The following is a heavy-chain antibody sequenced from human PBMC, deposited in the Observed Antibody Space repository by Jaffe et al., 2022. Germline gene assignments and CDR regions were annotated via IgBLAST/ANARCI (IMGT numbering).Heavy chain of an antibody. CDR1: GGSISSGSYY. Sequence: QVQLQESGPGLVKPSQTLSLTCTVSGGSISSGSYYWSWIRQPAGKGLEWIGRIYTSGSTNYNPSLKSRVTISVDTSKNQFSLKLSSVTAADTAVYYCARGVAVAGQFDYWGQGTLVTVSS. V-gene: IGHV4-61*02. CDR2: IYTSGST. CDR3: ARGVAVAGQFDY. J-gene: IGHJ4*02. D-gene: IGHD6-19*01.